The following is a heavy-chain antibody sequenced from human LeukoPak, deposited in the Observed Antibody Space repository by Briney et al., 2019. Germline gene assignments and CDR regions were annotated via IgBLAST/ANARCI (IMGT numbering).Heavy chain of an antibody. J-gene: IGHJ5*02. Sequence: GGSLRLSCVASGFTFSSYSMNWVRQAPGKRLEWVSSISGSSNNIYYADSVKGRFTISRDNAKNSLYLQMNSLRAEDTAVYYCATTTVGFDPWGQGTLVTVSS. V-gene: IGHV3-21*01. CDR1: GFTFSSYS. D-gene: IGHD4-23*01. CDR3: ATTTVGFDP. CDR2: ISGSSNNI.